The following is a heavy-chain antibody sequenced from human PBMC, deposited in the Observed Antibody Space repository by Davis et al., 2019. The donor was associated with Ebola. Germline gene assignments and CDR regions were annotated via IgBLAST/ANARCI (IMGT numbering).Heavy chain of an antibody. CDR1: GFTFNDYY. D-gene: IGHD1-26*01. V-gene: IGHV3-11*04. CDR2: SSHTGSTI. Sequence: GESLKISCAASGFTFNDYYMSWIRQAPGKGLEWVSYSSHTGSTIYCADSVKGRFTISRDNAKNSLYLQMNSLRAEDTAVYYCARDKGAGPYWYFDLWGRGTLVTVSS. CDR3: ARDKGAGPYWYFDL. J-gene: IGHJ2*01.